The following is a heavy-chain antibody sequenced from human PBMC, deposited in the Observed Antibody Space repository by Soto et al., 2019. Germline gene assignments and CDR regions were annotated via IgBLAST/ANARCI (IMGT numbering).Heavy chain of an antibody. J-gene: IGHJ4*02. CDR2: IHYSGST. CDR3: AGHGSGGYYAEY. D-gene: IGHD3-22*01. Sequence: QLQLQESGPGLVKPSETLSLTCTVSGDSVTISDYYWGWIRQPPGKGLEWIGSIHYSGSTYYNPPLVSRVTISGDSSKKQLSLKLTSVTAAGAAVYYCAGHGSGGYYAEYWGQGTLVIVSA. V-gene: IGHV4-39*01. CDR1: GDSVTISDYY.